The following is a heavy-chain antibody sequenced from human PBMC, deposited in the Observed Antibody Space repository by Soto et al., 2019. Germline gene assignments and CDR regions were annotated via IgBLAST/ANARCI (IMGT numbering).Heavy chain of an antibody. V-gene: IGHV3-53*01. D-gene: IGHD2-21*02. Sequence: EVQQAESGGVLVQPGGSLRLSCAVSGFSVSSNYVSWVRQASGKGLECVSVIDSRDTTYYADSVKGRFTISRDNSQSTVYLQMNSLRAEDTAVYYCASRGDSSFYLDFWGQGNLVTVSS. CDR2: IDSRDTT. J-gene: IGHJ4*02. CDR1: GFSVSSNY. CDR3: ASRGDSSFYLDF.